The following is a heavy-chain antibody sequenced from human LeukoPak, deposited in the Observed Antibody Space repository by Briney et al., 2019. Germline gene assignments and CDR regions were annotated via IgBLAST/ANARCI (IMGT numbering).Heavy chain of an antibody. D-gene: IGHD3-16*01. V-gene: IGHV3-11*04. CDR1: GFTFSDYY. CDR3: ARDTSVGDSHIDY. J-gene: IGHJ4*02. Sequence: GGSLRLSCAASGFTFSDYYMSWIRQAPGKGLEGVSYISSSGSTIYYADSVKGRFTISRDNAKNSLYLQMSSLRAEDTAVYYCARDTSVGDSHIDYWGQGTLVTVSS. CDR2: ISSSGSTI.